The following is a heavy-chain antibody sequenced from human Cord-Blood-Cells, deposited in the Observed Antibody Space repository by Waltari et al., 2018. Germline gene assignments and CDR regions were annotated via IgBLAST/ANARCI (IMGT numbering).Heavy chain of an antibody. CDR1: GGTFSRSP. Sequence: QVQLVQSGAEVKKPGSSVKVSCKASGGTFSRSPISGVPPAPGPGLEWMGGIIPIFGTANYAQKFQGRVTITADESTSTAYMELSSLRSEDTAVYYCASGVVYAPYYYYYGMDVWGQGTTVTVSS. J-gene: IGHJ6*02. CDR3: ASGVVYAPYYYYYGMDV. V-gene: IGHV1-69*01. D-gene: IGHD2-8*02. CDR2: IIPIFGTA.